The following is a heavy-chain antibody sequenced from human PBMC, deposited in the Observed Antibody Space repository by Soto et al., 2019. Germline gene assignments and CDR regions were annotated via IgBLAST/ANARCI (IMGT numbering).Heavy chain of an antibody. J-gene: IGHJ6*02. V-gene: IGHV4-39*02. CDR3: ARGTYGDYSPYYYGMDV. Sequence: SETLSLTCAVSGGSMSSGTYYWGWIRQPPGKGLDWIGSIYYSGTTSYSPSLKSRVAISVDTSKKYFSLRLRSVTAADTAVYYCARGTYGDYSPYYYGMDVWGQGTTVTVSS. D-gene: IGHD4-17*01. CDR2: IYYSGTT. CDR1: GGSMSSGTYY.